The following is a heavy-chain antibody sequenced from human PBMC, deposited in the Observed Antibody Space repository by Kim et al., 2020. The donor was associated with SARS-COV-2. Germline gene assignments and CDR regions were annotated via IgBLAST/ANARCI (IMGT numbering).Heavy chain of an antibody. Sequence: SETLSLTCTVSGGSIYSGGYYWSWIRQSPGKGLEWIGYIYYSGGAHYNPSLASRVSISIDTSENQFSLKLSSVTAADTAVYYCARENTRAAADDRWFDPWGQGTLVTVSS. CDR1: GGSIYSGGYY. D-gene: IGHD6-13*01. V-gene: IGHV4-31*03. CDR3: ARENTRAAADDRWFDP. J-gene: IGHJ5*02. CDR2: IYYSGGA.